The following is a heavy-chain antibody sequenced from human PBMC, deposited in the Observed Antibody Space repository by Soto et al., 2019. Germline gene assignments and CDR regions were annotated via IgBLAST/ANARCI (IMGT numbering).Heavy chain of an antibody. D-gene: IGHD4-17*01. CDR2: INSASGNT. CDR3: ASDYGDISGTRDV. J-gene: IGHJ6*01. CDR1: RYPFTSLD. Sequence: GSVKVSLKASRYPFTSLDINLVRQATGHGLEWIGWINSASGNTRYSQKFQGRVTMTRNTSISTAYMELSSLRSEDTAVYYCASDYGDISGTRDVWGQGTTVTVSS. V-gene: IGHV1-8*01.